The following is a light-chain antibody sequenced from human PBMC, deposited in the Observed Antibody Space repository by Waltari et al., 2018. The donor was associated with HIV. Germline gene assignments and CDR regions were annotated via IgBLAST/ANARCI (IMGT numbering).Light chain of an antibody. Sequence: QSVLTQPPSASGTPGQRVTISCSGSSSNLGSHYVYWYQQLPGTAPKLLIYRNNQRPSGVPDRFSGSKSGASASLAISGLRSEDEAYYYCAAWDDSLSGLWVFGGGTKLTVL. CDR1: SSNLGSHY. V-gene: IGLV1-47*01. CDR2: RNN. J-gene: IGLJ3*02. CDR3: AAWDDSLSGLWV.